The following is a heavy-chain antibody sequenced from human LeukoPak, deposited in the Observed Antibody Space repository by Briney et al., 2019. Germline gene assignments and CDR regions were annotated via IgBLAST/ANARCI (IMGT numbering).Heavy chain of an antibody. J-gene: IGHJ5*02. V-gene: IGHV1-8*01. CDR1: GYTFTSYD. D-gene: IGHD2-2*02. Sequence: ASVKVSCKASGYTFTSYDINWVRQATGQGLEWMGWMNPNSGNTGYAQKFQGRVTMTRNTSISTAYMELSSLRSEDTAVYYCARDVYCSSTSCYTPSWFDPWGQETLVTVSS. CDR2: MNPNSGNT. CDR3: ARDVYCSSTSCYTPSWFDP.